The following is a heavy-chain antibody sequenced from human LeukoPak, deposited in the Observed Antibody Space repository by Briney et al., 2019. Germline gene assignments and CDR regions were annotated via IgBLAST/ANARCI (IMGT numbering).Heavy chain of an antibody. CDR2: ISWDGGST. J-gene: IGHJ3*02. V-gene: IGHV3-43*01. D-gene: IGHD3-16*01. CDR3: AKEGESYPDAFDI. CDR1: GFTFDDYA. Sequence: GGSLRLSCAASGFTFDDYAMHWVRQAPGKGLEWVSLISWDGGSTYYADSVKGRFTISRDNSKNSLYLQMNSLRTEDTALYHCAKEGESYPDAFDIWGQGTMVTVSS.